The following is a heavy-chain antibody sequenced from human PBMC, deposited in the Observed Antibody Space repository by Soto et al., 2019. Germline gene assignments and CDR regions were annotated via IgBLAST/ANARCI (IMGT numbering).Heavy chain of an antibody. CDR1: GFTVSSNY. V-gene: IGHV3-53*01. J-gene: IGHJ6*02. D-gene: IGHD6-13*01. CDR2: IYSGGST. Sequence: QTGGSLRLSCAASGFTVSSNYMSWVRQAPGKGLEWVSVIYSGGSTYYADSVKGRFTISRDNSKNTLYLQMNSLRAEDTAVYYCAGVIAAAGYYYGMDVWGQGTTVTVSS. CDR3: AGVIAAAGYYYGMDV.